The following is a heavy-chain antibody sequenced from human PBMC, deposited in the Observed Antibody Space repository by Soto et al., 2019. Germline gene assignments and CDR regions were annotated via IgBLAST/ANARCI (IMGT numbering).Heavy chain of an antibody. CDR1: GGSFSGYY. CDR3: ARPISGWYRGDAFDS. J-gene: IGHJ3*02. D-gene: IGHD6-19*01. V-gene: IGHV4-34*01. Sequence: QVQLQQWGAGLLKPSETLSLTCAVYGGSFSGYYWSWIRQPPGKGLEWIGEINHSGSTNYNPSLKSRVTISVDTSKNQFSLKLSSVTAADTAVYYCARPISGWYRGDAFDSWGQGTMVTVSS. CDR2: INHSGST.